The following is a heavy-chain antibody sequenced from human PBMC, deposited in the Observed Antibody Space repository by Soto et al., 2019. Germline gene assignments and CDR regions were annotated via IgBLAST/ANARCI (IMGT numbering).Heavy chain of an antibody. CDR2: IKTKAHGGTT. CDR1: GFTFNNAW. V-gene: IGHV3-15*07. CDR3: TSNDAFDI. Sequence: VGSLRLSCTASGFTFNNAWMNWVRQAPGKGLEWVGRIKTKAHGGTTDYAAPVRGRLTISRDDSKNTLYLQMNSLKTEDTALYYCTSNDAFDIWGQGTMVTVSS. J-gene: IGHJ3*02.